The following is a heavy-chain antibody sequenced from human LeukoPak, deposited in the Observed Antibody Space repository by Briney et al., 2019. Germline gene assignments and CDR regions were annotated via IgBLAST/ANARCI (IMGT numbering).Heavy chain of an antibody. D-gene: IGHD6-19*01. CDR2: INTNTGIP. CDR1: GYTFTSYG. CDR3: ARDISGWQFDP. V-gene: IGHV7-4-1*02. J-gene: IGHJ5*02. Sequence: ASVKVSCKASGYTFTSYGISWVRQAPGQGLEWMGWINTNTGIPTYAQGFTGRFVFSLDTSVSTAYLQISSLKAEDTAVYYCARDISGWQFDPWGQGTLVIVSS.